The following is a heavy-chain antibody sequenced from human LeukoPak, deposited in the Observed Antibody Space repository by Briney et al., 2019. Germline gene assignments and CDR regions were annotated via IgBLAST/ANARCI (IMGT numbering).Heavy chain of an antibody. Sequence: GASVKVSCKASGYTFTSYAMRWVRQAPGQRLEWMGWINAGNGNTKYSQKFQGRVTITRDTSASTAYMELSSLRSEDTAVYYCARGRPYCSSTSCSRGGWFDPWGQGTLVTVSS. CDR1: GYTFTSYA. J-gene: IGHJ5*02. V-gene: IGHV1-3*01. D-gene: IGHD2-2*01. CDR3: ARGRPYCSSTSCSRGGWFDP. CDR2: INAGNGNT.